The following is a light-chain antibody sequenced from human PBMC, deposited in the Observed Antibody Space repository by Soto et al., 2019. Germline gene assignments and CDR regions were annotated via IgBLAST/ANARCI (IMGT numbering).Light chain of an antibody. Sequence: QSVLTQPASVSGSPGQSITISCTGTSSDIGGYNYVSWYQHHPGKAPKLMIYEVSSRPSGVSNRFSGSKSGNTASLTIFGLQAEDEADYYCSSYTGSSTLVFGGGTKLTVL. CDR3: SSYTGSSTLV. J-gene: IGLJ2*01. V-gene: IGLV2-14*01. CDR2: EVS. CDR1: SSDIGGYNY.